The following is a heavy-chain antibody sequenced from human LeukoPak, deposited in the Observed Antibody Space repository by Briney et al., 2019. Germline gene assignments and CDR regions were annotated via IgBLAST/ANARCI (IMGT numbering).Heavy chain of an antibody. Sequence: PSETLSLTCTVSGGSISSGGYYWSWIRQHPGKGLEWIGYIYYSGSTYYNPSLKSRVTISVDTSKNQFSLKLSSVTAADTAVYYCAGQNVPTPHDYWGQGTQVTVSS. CDR1: GGSISSGGYY. D-gene: IGHD2-2*01. J-gene: IGHJ4*02. CDR2: IYYSGST. V-gene: IGHV4-31*03. CDR3: AGQNVPTPHDY.